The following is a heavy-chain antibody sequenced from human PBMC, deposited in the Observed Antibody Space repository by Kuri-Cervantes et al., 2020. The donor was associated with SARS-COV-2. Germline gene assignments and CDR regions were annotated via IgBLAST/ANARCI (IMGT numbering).Heavy chain of an antibody. Sequence: GESLKISCAASGFTFSGHWIHWVRQAPGKGLMWVSRINPDGSYTNNADSVKGRFTLSRDNAKNMLFLQMNSLRAEDTAVYYCVRDGDHWNFDYWGQGTLVTASS. J-gene: IGHJ4*02. D-gene: IGHD1-1*01. CDR2: INPDGSYT. V-gene: IGHV3-74*01. CDR3: VRDGDHWNFDY. CDR1: GFTFSGHW.